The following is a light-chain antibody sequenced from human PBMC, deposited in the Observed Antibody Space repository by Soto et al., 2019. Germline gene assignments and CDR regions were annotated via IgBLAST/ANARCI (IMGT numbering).Light chain of an antibody. CDR3: CSYAGNYPFV. V-gene: IGLV2-11*01. Sequence: QSALTQPRSVSGSPGQSVTISCTGTSGDVGAYNHVSWFQQHPGEAPKLMIYDVSKRPSGVPDRFSGSKSGNSASLTISGLQAEDEADYYCCSYAGNYPFVFGTGTKVTVL. CDR1: SGDVGAYNH. CDR2: DVS. J-gene: IGLJ1*01.